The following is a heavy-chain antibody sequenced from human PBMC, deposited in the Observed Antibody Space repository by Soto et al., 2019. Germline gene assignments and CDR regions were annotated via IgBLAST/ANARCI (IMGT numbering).Heavy chain of an antibody. Sequence: PGESLKISCEGSGYTFSTSWLALVRQRPGKGLEWMGIIYPDDSDTRYSPSFQGQVTFSADKSIRTAYLQWRSLKASDTAMYYCARQRGKILSRQCPYGMDVWGQGTPVTVSS. CDR2: IYPDDSDT. CDR3: ARQRGKILSRQCPYGMDV. CDR1: GYTFSTSW. D-gene: IGHD2-15*01. V-gene: IGHV5-51*01. J-gene: IGHJ6*02.